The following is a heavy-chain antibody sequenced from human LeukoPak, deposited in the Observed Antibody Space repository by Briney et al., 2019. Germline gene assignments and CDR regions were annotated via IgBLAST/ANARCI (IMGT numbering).Heavy chain of an antibody. D-gene: IGHD5-18*01. CDR3: AKRKGETAMVYFDY. CDR1: GFTFSTYG. Sequence: GGSLRLSCAASGFTFSTYGMHWVRQAPGKGLHWVAFIRYDGSNKYYADSVKGRFTISRDNSKNTLYLQMNSLRAEDTAVYYCAKRKGETAMVYFDYWGQGTLVTVSS. CDR2: IRYDGSNK. J-gene: IGHJ4*02. V-gene: IGHV3-30*02.